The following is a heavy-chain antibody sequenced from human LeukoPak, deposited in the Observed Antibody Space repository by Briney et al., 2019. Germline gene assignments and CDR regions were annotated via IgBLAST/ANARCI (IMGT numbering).Heavy chain of an antibody. CDR2: IRSKANSYAT. J-gene: IGHJ4*02. V-gene: IGHV3-73*01. CDR1: GFTFSGSA. CDR3: IQGYGY. D-gene: IGHD4-17*01. Sequence: GGSLRLSCAASGFTFSGSAMHWVRQASGKGLEWVGRIRSKANSYATAYVASVKGRFTIYRDDSYDTADLHMNSLKSEDTAVYYCIQGYGYWGQGTLVTVSS.